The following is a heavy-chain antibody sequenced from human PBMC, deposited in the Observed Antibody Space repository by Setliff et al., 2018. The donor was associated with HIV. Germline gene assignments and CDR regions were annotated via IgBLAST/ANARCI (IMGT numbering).Heavy chain of an antibody. CDR1: GGSISSSTYY. D-gene: IGHD2-15*01. V-gene: IGHV4-39*01. CDR3: ARHHYSNWFDP. CDR2: IFYTGNT. Sequence: PSETLSLTCSVSGGSISSSTYYWGWNRQPPGKGLEWIGDIFYTGNTYYNPSLKSRVAISVDTSENQFSLKLSSVTAADTAVYYCARHHYSNWFDPWGQGTLVTVSS. J-gene: IGHJ5*02.